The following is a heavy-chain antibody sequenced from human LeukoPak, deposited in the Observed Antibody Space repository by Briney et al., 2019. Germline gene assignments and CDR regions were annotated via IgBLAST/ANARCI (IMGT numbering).Heavy chain of an antibody. CDR2: ISGSGGST. Sequence: GGSLRLSCAASGFTSAGYAMTWVRQAPGKGLEWVSLISGSGGSTYYADVVKGRFTISRDNSKNALYLRMNSLRAEDTAVYYRAHWCSSGPCDYWGQGTLVTVSS. J-gene: IGHJ4*02. V-gene: IGHV3-23*01. CDR1: GFTSAGYA. CDR3: AHWCSSGPCDY. D-gene: IGHD6-6*01.